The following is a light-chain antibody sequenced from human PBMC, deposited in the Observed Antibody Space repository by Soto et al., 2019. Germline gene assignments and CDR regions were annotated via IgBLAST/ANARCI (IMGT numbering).Light chain of an antibody. J-gene: IGKJ1*01. CDR2: GSS. CDR3: QQANNYPWT. Sequence: DIQMPQSPSSVSAYVGDSVTITCRASQGVSDWVAWYQQKPGEAPKLLIYGSSSLLSGVPSRFSGTRSGTDFTLTISSLQPEDFATNYCQQANNYPWTFGQGTKVDI. CDR1: QGVSDW. V-gene: IGKV1-12*01.